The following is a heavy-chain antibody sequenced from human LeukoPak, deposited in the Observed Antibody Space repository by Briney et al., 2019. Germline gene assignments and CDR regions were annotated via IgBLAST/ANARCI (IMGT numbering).Heavy chain of an antibody. CDR2: IYYSGST. V-gene: IGHV4-31*03. CDR1: GGSISSGGYY. Sequence: SETLSLTCTVSGGSISSGGYYWSWIRQHPGKGLEWIGYIYYSGSTYYNPSLKSRVTISVDTSKNQFSLKLSSVTAADTAVYYCARGGGSFLEWLPYYYYGMDVWGQGTTVTVSS. D-gene: IGHD3-3*02. J-gene: IGHJ6*02. CDR3: ARGGGSFLEWLPYYYYGMDV.